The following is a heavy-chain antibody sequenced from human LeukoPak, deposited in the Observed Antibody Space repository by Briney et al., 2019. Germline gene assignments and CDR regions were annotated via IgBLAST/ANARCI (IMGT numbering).Heavy chain of an antibody. J-gene: IGHJ4*02. CDR3: ARPGQLGEYTPYYFDY. CDR2: IYPVDSDT. CDR1: GYSFTSYW. V-gene: IGHV5-51*01. Sequence: GESLKISCKGSGYSFTSYWIGGVGQMPGKGLEWMGIIYPVDSDTRYSPSFQGQVTISADKSISTAYLQWSSLKASDTAMYYCARPGQLGEYTPYYFDYWGQGTLVTVSS. D-gene: IGHD7-27*01.